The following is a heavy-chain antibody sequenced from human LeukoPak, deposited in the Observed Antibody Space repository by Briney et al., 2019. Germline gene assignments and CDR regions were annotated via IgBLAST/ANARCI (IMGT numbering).Heavy chain of an antibody. CDR1: GFTFSSHW. Sequence: GGALRLSCAASGFTFSSHWMSWVRQAPGKGLEWVVNIQQDGSEKYYVDSVKGRFTISRDNAKNTLYLQMNSLRAEDTAVYYCARLDILTGNYYYFNFWGQGTLVTVSP. V-gene: IGHV3-7*04. J-gene: IGHJ4*02. D-gene: IGHD3-9*01. CDR3: ARLDILTGNYYYFNF. CDR2: IQQDGSEK.